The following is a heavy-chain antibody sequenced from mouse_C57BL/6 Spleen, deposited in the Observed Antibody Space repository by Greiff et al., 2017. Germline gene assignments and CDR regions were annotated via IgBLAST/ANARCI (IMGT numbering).Heavy chain of an antibody. CDR3: ARDYGSSTGYFDV. CDR1: GYTFTSYD. CDR2: IYPRDGST. J-gene: IGHJ1*03. D-gene: IGHD1-1*01. V-gene: IGHV1-85*01. Sequence: QVQLQQSGPELVKPGASVKLSCKASGYTFTSYDINWVKQRPGQGLEWIGWIYPRDGSTKYNEKFKGKATLTVDTSSSTAYMELHSLTSEDSAVYFCARDYGSSTGYFDVWGTGTTVTVSS.